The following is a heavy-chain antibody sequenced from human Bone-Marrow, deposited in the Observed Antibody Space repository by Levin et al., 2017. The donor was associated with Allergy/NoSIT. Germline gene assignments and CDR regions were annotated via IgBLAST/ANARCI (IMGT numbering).Heavy chain of an antibody. J-gene: IGHJ4*02. CDR3: ARGKYNSFDY. Sequence: LRLSCAISGASASSNSVAWNWIRQSPSRGLEWLGRTYYRSKWYNEYAVSVKSRITINPDTSKNQFSLQLNSVTPEDTAVYYCARGKYNSFDYWGQGTLVTVSS. CDR1: GASASSNSVA. CDR2: TYYRSKWYN. V-gene: IGHV6-1*01. D-gene: IGHD1-14*01.